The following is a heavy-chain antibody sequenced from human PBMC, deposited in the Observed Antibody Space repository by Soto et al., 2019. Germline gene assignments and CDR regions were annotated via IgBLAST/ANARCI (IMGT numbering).Heavy chain of an antibody. Sequence: EVQLVESGGGLVKPGGSLRLSCAASGFTFSSYSMNWVCQAPGKGLEWVSSISSSSSYIYYADSVKGRFTISRDNAKNSLYLQMNSLRAEDTAVYYCARGFRRGYSYPVGFFFDYWGQGTLVTVSS. D-gene: IGHD5-18*01. CDR1: GFTFSSYS. CDR3: ARGFRRGYSYPVGFFFDY. V-gene: IGHV3-21*01. J-gene: IGHJ4*02. CDR2: ISSSSSYI.